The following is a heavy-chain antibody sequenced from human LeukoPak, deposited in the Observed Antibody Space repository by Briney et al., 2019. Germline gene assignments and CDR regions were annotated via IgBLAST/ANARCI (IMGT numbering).Heavy chain of an antibody. CDR3: ANSGPTVTSYGMDV. CDR1: GYTFSEYY. J-gene: IGHJ6*02. Sequence: ASVEASCKTNGYTFSEYYMHWARQAPGQGLEWMGWINPNSGGTNYAQKFQGRVTMTRDTSISTAYMELSRLRSDDTAVYYCANSGPTVTSYGMDVWGQGTTVTVSS. CDR2: INPNSGGT. V-gene: IGHV1-2*02. D-gene: IGHD4-17*01.